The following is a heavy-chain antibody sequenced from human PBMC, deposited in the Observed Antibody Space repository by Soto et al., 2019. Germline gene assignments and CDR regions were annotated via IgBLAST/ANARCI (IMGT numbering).Heavy chain of an antibody. Sequence: QVQLVESGGGVVQPGRSLRLSCAASGFTFSSYGMHWVRQAPGKGLEWVAVIWYDGSNKYYADSVKGRFTIYRDNSKNTLYLQMNSLRAEDTSVYYWARGKSSSWPSYFDYWGQGTLVTVSS. CDR3: ARGKSSSWPSYFDY. CDR2: IWYDGSNK. D-gene: IGHD6-13*01. CDR1: GFTFSSYG. J-gene: IGHJ4*02. V-gene: IGHV3-33*01.